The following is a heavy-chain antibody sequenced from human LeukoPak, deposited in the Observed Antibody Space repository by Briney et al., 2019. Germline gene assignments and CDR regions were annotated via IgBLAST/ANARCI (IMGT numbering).Heavy chain of an antibody. CDR2: LWHDGSLQ. D-gene: IGHD3-22*01. Sequence: GGSLRLSCAASGFTVTSCGIHWVRQAPGKGLEWVSLLWHDGSLQYYADSVEGRFTVSRDTSKNTVYLQMDNLRAEDTAVYYLSKGTYGRSGDYRTYFDTWGQGTLVIVSS. CDR1: GFTVTSCG. V-gene: IGHV3-33*06. J-gene: IGHJ4*02. CDR3: SKGTYGRSGDYRTYFDT.